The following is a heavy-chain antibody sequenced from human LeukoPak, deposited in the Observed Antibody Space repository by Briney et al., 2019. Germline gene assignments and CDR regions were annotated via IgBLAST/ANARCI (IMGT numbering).Heavy chain of an antibody. CDR3: ARVAAQYYYYYGMDV. J-gene: IGHJ6*02. CDR1: GYTFTSYG. D-gene: IGHD6-13*01. CDR2: ISAYNGNT. Sequence: GASVKVSCKASGYTFTSYGISWVRQAPGQGLEWMGWISAYNGNTNYAQKLQGRVTMTTDTSTSTAYMELRSLRSDDTAVYYCARVAAQYYYYYGMDVWSQGTTVTVSS. V-gene: IGHV1-18*01.